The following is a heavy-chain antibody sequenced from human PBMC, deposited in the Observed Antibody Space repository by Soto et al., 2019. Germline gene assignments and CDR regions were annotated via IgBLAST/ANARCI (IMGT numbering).Heavy chain of an antibody. V-gene: IGHV4-31*03. CDR2: IYYSGST. CDR3: ARDVGYCSGGSCYPGWFDP. Sequence: PSETLSLTCTVSGGSLSSGGYYWSWIRQHPGKGLEWIGYIYYSGSTYYNPSLKSRVTISVDTSKNQFSLKLSSVTAADTAVYYCARDVGYCSGGSCYPGWFDPWGQGTLVTVSS. D-gene: IGHD2-15*01. J-gene: IGHJ5*02. CDR1: GGSLSSGGYY.